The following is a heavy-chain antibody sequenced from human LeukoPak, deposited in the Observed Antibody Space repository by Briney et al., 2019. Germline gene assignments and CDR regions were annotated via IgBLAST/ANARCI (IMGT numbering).Heavy chain of an antibody. V-gene: IGHV4-39*01. CDR3: ARAGRGQLERRYYYYYMDV. Sequence: PSETLSLTCTVSGGSISSSSYYWGWIRQPPGTGLEWIGNIYYIGSTDYNPSLKSRVTISVDTSKNQFSLKLSSVTAADTAVYYCARAGRGQLERRYYYYYMDVWGKGTTVTVSS. CDR2: IYYIGST. D-gene: IGHD1-1*01. CDR1: GGSISSSSYY. J-gene: IGHJ6*03.